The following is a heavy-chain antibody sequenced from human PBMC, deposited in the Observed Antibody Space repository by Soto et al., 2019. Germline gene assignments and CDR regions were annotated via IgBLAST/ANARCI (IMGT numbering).Heavy chain of an antibody. CDR2: ISVYDGDT. D-gene: IGHD5-18*01. V-gene: IGHV1-18*04. CDR3: ARDQVAKWAPGSAMVNYYYGMDA. CDR1: GYTFTSYG. J-gene: IGHJ6*02. Sequence: ASVKVSCKASGYTFTSYGISWVRQAPGQGLEWMGWISVYDGDTNYAQNFQGRVTMTTDTSTSTAYMEMRSPRSDDTAVYYCARDQVAKWAPGSAMVNYYYGMDAWGQGTTVTISS.